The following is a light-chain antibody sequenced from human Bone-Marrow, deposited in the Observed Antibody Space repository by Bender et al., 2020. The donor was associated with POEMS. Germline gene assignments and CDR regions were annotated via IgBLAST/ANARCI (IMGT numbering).Light chain of an antibody. CDR2: DVS. V-gene: IGLV2-18*01. Sequence: QSALTQPPSVSGSPGQSVTISCTGTSSDVGSYNRVSWYQQPPGTAPKLMIFDVSNRPSGVPDRFSGSKSGNTASLTVSGLQAEDEADYYCQSFDTSLSGWVFGAGTKLTV. J-gene: IGLJ3*02. CDR1: SSDVGSYNR. CDR3: QSFDTSLSGWV.